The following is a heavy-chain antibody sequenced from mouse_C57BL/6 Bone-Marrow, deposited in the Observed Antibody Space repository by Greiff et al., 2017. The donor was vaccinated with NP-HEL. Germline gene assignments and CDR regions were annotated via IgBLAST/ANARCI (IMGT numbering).Heavy chain of an antibody. CDR3: ARRVITTVVAPYWYFDV. D-gene: IGHD1-1*01. V-gene: IGHV5-9*01. CDR1: GFTFSSYT. Sequence: EVQVVESGGGLVKPGGSLKLSCAASGFTFSSYTMSWVRQTPEKRLEWVATISGGGGNTYYPDSVKGRFTISRDNAKNTLYLQMSSLRSEDTALYYCARRVITTVVAPYWYFDVWGTGTTVTVSS. CDR2: ISGGGGNT. J-gene: IGHJ1*03.